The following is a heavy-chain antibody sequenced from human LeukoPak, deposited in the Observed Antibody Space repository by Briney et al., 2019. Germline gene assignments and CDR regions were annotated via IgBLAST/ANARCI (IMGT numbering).Heavy chain of an antibody. J-gene: IGHJ4*02. V-gene: IGHV1-18*01. CDR1: GYTFTSYG. D-gene: IGHD6-19*01. CDR3: ARRGPVGGGWGFDY. CDR2: ISGYYGNT. Sequence: GASVKVSFTASGYTFTSYGISWVRQAPGQGLEWMGWISGYYGNTDSAQNLQGRVTMTRDTSTSTAYMELRSLTSDDTAVYSCARRGPVGGGWGFDYWGQGTLVTVSS.